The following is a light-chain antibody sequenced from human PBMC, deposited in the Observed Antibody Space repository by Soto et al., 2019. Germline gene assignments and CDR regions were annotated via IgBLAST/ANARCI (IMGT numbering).Light chain of an antibody. CDR1: RSEVGGYNY. CDR2: DVS. Sequence: QSAMTQPASVSGSPGQSITISCTGTRSEVGGYNYVSWYQQHPGKAPKLMIYDVSNRPSGVSIRFSGSKSGNTASLTFFGLQAEDEADYYCSSYTSSSSYVFGTGTKVTVL. J-gene: IGLJ1*01. V-gene: IGLV2-14*01. CDR3: SSYTSSSSYV.